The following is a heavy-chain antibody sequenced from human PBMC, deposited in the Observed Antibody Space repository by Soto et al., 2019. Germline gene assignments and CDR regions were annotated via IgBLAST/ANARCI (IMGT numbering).Heavy chain of an antibody. CDR3: ARSLRGYSGYSGY. V-gene: IGHV3-11*05. CDR1: GFTFSDYY. J-gene: IGHJ4*02. Sequence: QVQLVESGGGLVKPGGCLRLSCAASGFTFSDYYMSWIRQAPGKGLEWVSYISSSGSDTNYAGYVKGRFTVSRDNAKNSLYLQMNSLRAEDTAVYYCARSLRGYSGYSGYWGQGTLVTGSS. CDR2: ISSSGSDT. D-gene: IGHD5-12*01.